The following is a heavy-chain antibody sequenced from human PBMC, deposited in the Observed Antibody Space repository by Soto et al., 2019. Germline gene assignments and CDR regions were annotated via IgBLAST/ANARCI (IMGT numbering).Heavy chain of an antibody. CDR3: ARDLYYGSGMNGDAFDI. D-gene: IGHD3-10*01. V-gene: IGHV3-33*01. Sequence: GGSLRLSCAASGFTFSSYGMHWVRQAPGKGLEWVAVIWYDGSNKYYADSVKGRFTISRDNSKNTLYLQMNSLRAEDTAVYYCARDLYYGSGMNGDAFDIWGQGTMVTVSS. J-gene: IGHJ3*02. CDR1: GFTFSSYG. CDR2: IWYDGSNK.